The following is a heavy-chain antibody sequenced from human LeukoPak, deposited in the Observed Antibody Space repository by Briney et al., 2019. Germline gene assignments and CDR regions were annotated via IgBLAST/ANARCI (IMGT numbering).Heavy chain of an antibody. CDR1: GGSFSGYY. J-gene: IGHJ4*02. CDR3: ARVPTVTFFDY. D-gene: IGHD4-17*01. V-gene: IGHV4-34*01. Sequence: PSETLSLTCVVYGGSFSGYYWSWIRQPPGKGLEWIGEINHSGRTNYNPSLKSRVTISVDTSKNQFSLKLSSVTAADTAVYYCARVPTVTFFDYWGQGTLVTVSS. CDR2: INHSGRT.